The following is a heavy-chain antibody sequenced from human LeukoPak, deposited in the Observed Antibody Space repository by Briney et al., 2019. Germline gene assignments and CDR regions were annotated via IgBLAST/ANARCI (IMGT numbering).Heavy chain of an antibody. J-gene: IGHJ4*02. CDR3: ARDLRDYYGSGFDY. CDR1: GFTFSSYW. D-gene: IGHD3-10*01. Sequence: PGGSLRLSCAASGFTFSSYWMSWVRQAPGKGLEGVANIKQDGSEKYYVDSVKGRFTISRDNAKNSLYLQMNSLRAEDTAVYYCARDLRDYYGSGFDYWGQGTLVTVSS. V-gene: IGHV3-7*01. CDR2: IKQDGSEK.